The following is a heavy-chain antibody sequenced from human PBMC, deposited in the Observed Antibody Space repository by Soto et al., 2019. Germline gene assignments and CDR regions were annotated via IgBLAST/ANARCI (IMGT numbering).Heavy chain of an antibody. Sequence: SETLSLTCAVSGVSISSGNWWTWVRQPPQRGLEYIGEIFHDGTANYYPSFERRVAISVDTSKNQFSLKLTSVTAADTAIYFCARLVYDTRLNYMYFDFWGQGTLVTVSS. CDR2: IFHDGTA. CDR3: ARLVYDTRLNYMYFDF. V-gene: IGHV4-4*02. D-gene: IGHD3-10*01. CDR1: GVSISSGNW. J-gene: IGHJ4*02.